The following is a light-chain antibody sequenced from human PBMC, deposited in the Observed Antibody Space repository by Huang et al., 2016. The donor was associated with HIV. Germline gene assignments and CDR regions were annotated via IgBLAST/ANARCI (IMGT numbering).Light chain of an antibody. CDR2: GAS. CDR3: QQYNNWPPYT. J-gene: IGKJ2*01. CDR1: QSVSSK. Sequence: DRLMTQSPATRSVSPGERATLSCRASQSVSSKLAWYQQKPGQPPRLLIYGASTRATGIPARCSCSGSGTEFTLTISSLQSEDSAVYYCQQYNNWPPYTFGQGTKLEIK. V-gene: IGKV3-15*01.